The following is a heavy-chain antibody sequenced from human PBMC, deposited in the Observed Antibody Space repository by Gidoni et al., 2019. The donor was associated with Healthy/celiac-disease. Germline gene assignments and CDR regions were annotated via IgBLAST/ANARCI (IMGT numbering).Heavy chain of an antibody. Sequence: QLQLQESGPGLVKPSETLSLTCTVSGASISSSSYYWGWIRQPPGKGLEWIGSIYYSGSTYYNPSLKSRVTISVDTSKNQFSLKLSSVTAADTAVYYCARLQGRNYFDYWGQGTLVTVSS. CDR1: GASISSSSYY. J-gene: IGHJ4*02. V-gene: IGHV4-39*01. CDR3: ARLQGRNYFDY. CDR2: IYYSGST.